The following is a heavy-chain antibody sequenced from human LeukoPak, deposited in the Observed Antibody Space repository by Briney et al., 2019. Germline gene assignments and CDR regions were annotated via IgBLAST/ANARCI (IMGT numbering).Heavy chain of an antibody. CDR1: GDSVSSNSAA. Sequence: SQTLSLTCVISGDSVSSNSAAWHWIRQSPSRGLEWLGRTYYDSQWYNDYAVSVKSQITINPDTSKNQFSLQLNSVTPEDTAVYYCARNYYGSGSYYVFDSWGQGTLVTVSS. CDR3: ARNYYGSGSYYVFDS. J-gene: IGHJ4*02. D-gene: IGHD3-10*01. V-gene: IGHV6-1*01. CDR2: TYYDSQWYN.